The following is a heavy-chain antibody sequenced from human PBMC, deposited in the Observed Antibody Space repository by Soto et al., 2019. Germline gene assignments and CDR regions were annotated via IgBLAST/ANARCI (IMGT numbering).Heavy chain of an antibody. D-gene: IGHD3-16*01. CDR2: MYYSGST. CDR3: ARGPYYDLIWNYYYMDV. V-gene: IGHV4-59*08. Sequence: QVQLQESGPGLGKPSETLSLSCRVSGVSIIGHYWSWVRQTPGKGLEWIGYMYYSGSTNYNPSRKSRVTISVDTSKNHFSLRLTSVTAADTAVYYCARGPYYDLIWNYYYMDVWGKGTTVTVSS. J-gene: IGHJ6*03. CDR1: GVSIIGHY.